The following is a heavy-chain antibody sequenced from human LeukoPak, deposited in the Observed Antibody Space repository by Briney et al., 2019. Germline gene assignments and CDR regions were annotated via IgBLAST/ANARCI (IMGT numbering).Heavy chain of an antibody. CDR1: GFTFSSYG. CDR3: AKASGSQQLDP. Sequence: GGSLRLSCAASGFTFSSYGMHWVRQAPGKGLEWVAVISYDGSNKYYADSVKGRFTISRDNSKNTLYLQMNSLRAEDTAVYYCAKASGSQQLDPWGQGTLVTVSS. D-gene: IGHD6-13*01. J-gene: IGHJ5*02. V-gene: IGHV3-30*18. CDR2: ISYDGSNK.